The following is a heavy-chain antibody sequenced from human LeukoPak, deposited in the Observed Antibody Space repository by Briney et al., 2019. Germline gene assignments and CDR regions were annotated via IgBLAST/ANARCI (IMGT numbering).Heavy chain of an antibody. CDR2: INTNTGNP. J-gene: IGHJ6*03. CDR1: GYTFTNYA. CDR3: ARGRGAAAGTGYYYYYMDV. V-gene: IGHV7-4-1*02. D-gene: IGHD6-13*01. Sequence: GASVKVSCKASGYTFTNYAMIWVRQAPGQGLEGMGWINTNTGNPTYAQGFTGRFVFSLDTSVSTAYLQISSLKAEDTAVYSCARGRGAAAGTGYYYYYMDVWGKPTTVTVSS.